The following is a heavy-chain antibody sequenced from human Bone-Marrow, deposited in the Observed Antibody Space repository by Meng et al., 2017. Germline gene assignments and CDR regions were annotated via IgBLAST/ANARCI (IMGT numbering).Heavy chain of an antibody. J-gene: IGHJ5*02. CDR1: GGSLSSSNW. Sequence: QVQLPDPGPGLVKPSGTLYLTCAVSGGSLSSSNWWSWVRQPPGRGLEWIGEIQRGGSTNYNPSLKSRVTISIVKSKNQFSLMLTSLTAADTAVYYCARIPDYDTSASWGQGTLVTVSS. CDR2: IQRGGST. V-gene: IGHV4-4*02. CDR3: ARIPDYDTSAS. D-gene: IGHD3-22*01.